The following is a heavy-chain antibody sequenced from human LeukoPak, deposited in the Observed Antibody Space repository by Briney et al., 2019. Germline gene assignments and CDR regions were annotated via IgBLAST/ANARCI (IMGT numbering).Heavy chain of an antibody. CDR2: IYYSGST. Sequence: PSETLSLTCTVSGGSISSSSYYWGWIRQPPWKGLEWIGSIYYSGSTYYNPSLKSRVTMSVDTSKNQFSLKLGSVTAADTAVYYCARGASSSSWSPFDPWGQGTLVTVSS. D-gene: IGHD6-13*01. CDR3: ARGASSSSWSPFDP. CDR1: GGSISSSSYY. V-gene: IGHV4-39*07. J-gene: IGHJ5*02.